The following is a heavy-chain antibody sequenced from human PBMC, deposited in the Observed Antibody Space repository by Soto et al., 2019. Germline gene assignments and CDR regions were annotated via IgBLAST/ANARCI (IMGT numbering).Heavy chain of an antibody. CDR2: ISSSSSYI. J-gene: IGHJ5*02. Sequence: GGSLRLSCSASGFTFSSYSMNWVRQAPGKWLEWVSSISSSSSYIYYADSVKGRFTISRDYAKNSLYLQMNSLSAEDTAVYYCARDSTTLFGVVTDLLDPWGQGTLVTVSA. D-gene: IGHD3-3*01. V-gene: IGHV3-21*01. CDR3: ARDSTTLFGVVTDLLDP. CDR1: GFTFSSYS.